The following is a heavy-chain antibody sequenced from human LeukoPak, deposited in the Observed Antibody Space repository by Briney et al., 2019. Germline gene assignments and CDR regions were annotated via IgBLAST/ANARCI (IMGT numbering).Heavy chain of an antibody. CDR3: ARHPSYYDSSGYADY. J-gene: IGHJ4*02. D-gene: IGHD3-22*01. CDR2: IYPGDSDT. V-gene: IGHV5-51*01. CDR1: GYSFTNYW. Sequence: GESLQISCQGSGYSFTNYWIGWVRQMPGKGLEWMGIIYPGDSDTRYSPSFQGQVTISADKSISTAYLQWSSLKASDTAMYYCARHPSYYDSSGYADYWGQETLVTVSS.